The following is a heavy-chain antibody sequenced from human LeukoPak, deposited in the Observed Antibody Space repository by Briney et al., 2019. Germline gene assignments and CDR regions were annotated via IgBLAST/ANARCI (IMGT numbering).Heavy chain of an antibody. Sequence: GGSLRLSCAASGFTFSNAYMNWVRQAPGKGLEWVGRTKPKTDGETTEYAAPVKDRFSISRDDSKSMMYLQMNSLKTEDTAVYYCITPLPYSAQGGQGTLVTVSS. D-gene: IGHD2-21*01. CDR1: GFTFSNAY. CDR2: TKPKTDGETT. J-gene: IGHJ4*02. V-gene: IGHV3-15*07. CDR3: ITPLPYSAQ.